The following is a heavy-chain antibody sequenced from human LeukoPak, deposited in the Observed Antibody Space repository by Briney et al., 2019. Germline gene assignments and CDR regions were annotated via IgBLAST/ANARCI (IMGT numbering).Heavy chain of an antibody. V-gene: IGHV3-7*01. CDR2: IKQDGSEK. J-gene: IGHJ5*02. CDR3: ARDSVGYSYGTNWFDP. CDR1: GFTFSSYW. D-gene: IGHD5-18*01. Sequence: GALRLSCAASGFTFSSYWMSWARQAPGKGLEWVANIKQDGSEKYYVDSVKGRFTISRDNAKNSLYLQMSSLRAEDTAVYYCARDSVGYSYGTNWFDPWGQGTLVTVSS.